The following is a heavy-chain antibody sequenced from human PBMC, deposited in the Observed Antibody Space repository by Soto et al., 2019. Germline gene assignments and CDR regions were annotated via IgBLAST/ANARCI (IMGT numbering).Heavy chain of an antibody. Sequence: QLQLVQSAAEVKKPGASVRVSCKAYGYPFIKYGISWIRQAPEQGLEWMGWINVDSGYTNYAQKFQGRVTMTADTSSDTAFMALRSLRLDDTAVYFCATSYDTGVDPWGQGTLVSVSS. D-gene: IGHD3-9*01. V-gene: IGHV1-18*04. CDR3: ATSYDTGVDP. CDR1: GYPFIKYG. J-gene: IGHJ5*02. CDR2: INVDSGYT.